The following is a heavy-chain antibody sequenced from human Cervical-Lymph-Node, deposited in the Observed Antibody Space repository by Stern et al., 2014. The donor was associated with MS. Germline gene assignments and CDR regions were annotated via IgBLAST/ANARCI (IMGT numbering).Heavy chain of an antibody. Sequence: VQLVESGGGLVKPGGSLRLSCAASGFTFNDYYMTWIRQAPGKGLEWVSYISSSGRNKYYADSVKGRFTISRDNAKNSLYLQMNSLRGEDAAVYFCARVLRGVIPYYYYGMDVWGQGTTVTVSS. CDR2: ISSSGRNK. CDR3: ARVLRGVIPYYYYGMDV. D-gene: IGHD3-10*01. V-gene: IGHV3-11*01. J-gene: IGHJ6*02. CDR1: GFTFNDYY.